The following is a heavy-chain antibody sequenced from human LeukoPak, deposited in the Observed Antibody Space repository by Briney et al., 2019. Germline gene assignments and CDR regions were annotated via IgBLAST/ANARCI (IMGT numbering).Heavy chain of an antibody. CDR2: ISSNGGST. CDR1: GSTFSSYA. V-gene: IGHV3-64*01. J-gene: IGHJ5*02. Sequence: GGSLRLSCAASGSTFSSYAMHWVRQAPGKGLEYVSAISSNGGSTYYANSVKGRFTISRDNSKNTLYLQMGSLRAEDTAVYYCARRQQQKFDPWGQGTLVTVSS. CDR3: ARRQQQKFDP. D-gene: IGHD6-13*01.